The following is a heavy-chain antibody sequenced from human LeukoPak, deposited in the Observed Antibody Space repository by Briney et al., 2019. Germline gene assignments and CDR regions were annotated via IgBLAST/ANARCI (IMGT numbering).Heavy chain of an antibody. CDR2: ISAYNGNT. V-gene: IGHV1-18*01. CDR3: ARVVLTIFGVVRGFDP. Sequence: ASVKVSCKASGYTFTSYGISWVRQAPGQGLEWMGWISAYNGNTNYAQKFQGRVTMTRNTSISTAYMELSSLRSEDTAVYYCARVVLTIFGVVRGFDPWGQGTLVTVSS. J-gene: IGHJ5*02. CDR1: GYTFTSYG. D-gene: IGHD3-3*01.